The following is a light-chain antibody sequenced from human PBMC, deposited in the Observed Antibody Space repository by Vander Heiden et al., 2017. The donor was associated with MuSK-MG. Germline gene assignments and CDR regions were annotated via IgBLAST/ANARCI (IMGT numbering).Light chain of an antibody. CDR2: GAS. CDR3: QQDNRSPPLT. CDR1: QSVSSN. V-gene: IGKV3-15*01. J-gene: IGKJ4*01. Sequence: EIVMTQSPATLSVSPGERATLSCRASQSVSSNLAWYQQKPGQAPRLLIYGASTRATGIPARFSRTGPGTEFTLTISILQSEDLAIYYCQQDNRSPPLTFGGGTTVEL.